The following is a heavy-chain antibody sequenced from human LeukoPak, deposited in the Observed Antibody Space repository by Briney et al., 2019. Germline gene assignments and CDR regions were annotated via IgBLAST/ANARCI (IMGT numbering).Heavy chain of an antibody. J-gene: IGHJ4*02. Sequence: SETLSLTCAVYGGSFRGYYWSWIRQPPGKGLEWIGETNHSGSTNYNPSLKSRVTISVDTSKNQFSLKLSSVTAADTAVYYCAREGVVVPAAIDYWGQGTLVTVSS. CDR1: GGSFRGYY. CDR3: AREGVVVPAAIDY. V-gene: IGHV4-34*01. CDR2: TNHSGST. D-gene: IGHD2-2*01.